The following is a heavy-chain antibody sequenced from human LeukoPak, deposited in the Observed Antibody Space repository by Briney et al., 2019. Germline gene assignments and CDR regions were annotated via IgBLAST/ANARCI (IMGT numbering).Heavy chain of an antibody. J-gene: IGHJ6*03. V-gene: IGHV3-30*02. D-gene: IGHD2-2*01. CDR2: IRYDGSDK. CDR1: GFTFSSYG. Sequence: GGSLRLSCAASGFTFSSYGMHWVRRAPGKGLEWVAFIRYDGSDKYYADSVKGRFTVSRGNSKNTLYLQMNSLRAEDTAVYYCAKPQGDIVVVPAAPPYYYYYYYMDVWGKGTTVTVSS. CDR3: AKPQGDIVVVPAAPPYYYYYYYMDV.